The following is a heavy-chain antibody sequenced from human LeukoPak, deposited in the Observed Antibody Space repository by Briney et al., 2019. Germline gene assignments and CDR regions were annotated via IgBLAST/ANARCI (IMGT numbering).Heavy chain of an antibody. D-gene: IGHD6-13*01. CDR3: ARAPRQRQLVPHFDY. V-gene: IGHV1-24*01. J-gene: IGHJ4*02. CDR1: GYTLTELS. Sequence: ASVKVSCKVSGYTLTELSMHWVRQAPGKGLEWMGGFDPEDGETIYAQKFQGRVTMTEDTSTDTAYMELSSLRSEDTAVYYCARAPRQRQLVPHFDYWGQGTLVTVSS. CDR2: FDPEDGET.